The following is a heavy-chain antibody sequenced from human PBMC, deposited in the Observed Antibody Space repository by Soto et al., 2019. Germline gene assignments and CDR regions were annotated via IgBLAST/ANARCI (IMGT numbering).Heavy chain of an antibody. V-gene: IGHV5-51*01. Sequence: EVQLVQSGAEVKKPGESLQISCKGSGYGFYGYWIGWVRQMPGKGLEWMGIIYPDDSNTRYSPSFQGQVTISADKSISTAYLQWSSLKASDTGMYYCARFGGSTFSKPQFDYWGQGTLVTVSS. CDR3: ARFGGSTFSKPQFDY. D-gene: IGHD2-2*01. J-gene: IGHJ4*02. CDR1: GYGFYGYW. CDR2: IYPDDSNT.